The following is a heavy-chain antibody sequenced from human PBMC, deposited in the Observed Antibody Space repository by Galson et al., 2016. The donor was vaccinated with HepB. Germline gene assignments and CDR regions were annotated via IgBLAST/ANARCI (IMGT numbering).Heavy chain of an antibody. V-gene: IGHV4-39*07. J-gene: IGHJ4*02. CDR1: GGSINNRHY. CDR3: ARDGGSYFADY. D-gene: IGHD3-10*01. CDR2: VYYSGRT. Sequence: SETLSLTCTVSGGSINNRHYWGWLRQPPGKGLEWIGSVYYSGRTYYSPSLKSRLTISIDPSKNQFSLKLSSVTAADTAVYYCARDGGSYFADYWGQGTLVSVSS.